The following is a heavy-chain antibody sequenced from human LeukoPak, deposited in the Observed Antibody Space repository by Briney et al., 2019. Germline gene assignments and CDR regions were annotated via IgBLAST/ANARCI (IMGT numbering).Heavy chain of an antibody. CDR1: GYTFTGYY. CDR3: ARGHRTYGSGSPRFDP. Sequence: ASVKVSCKASGYTFTGYYMHWVRQAPGQGLEWMGWINPNSGGTNYAQKFQGWVTMTRDTSISTAYMELSRLRSDDTAVYYCARGHRTYGSGSPRFDPWGQGTLVTVSS. CDR2: INPNSGGT. D-gene: IGHD3-10*01. V-gene: IGHV1-2*04. J-gene: IGHJ5*02.